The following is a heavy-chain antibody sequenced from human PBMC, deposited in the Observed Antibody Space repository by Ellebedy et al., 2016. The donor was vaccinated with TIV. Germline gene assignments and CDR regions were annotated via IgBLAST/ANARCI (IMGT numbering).Heavy chain of an antibody. CDR2: MNPNSGNT. CDR3: ARDGDPYSYGSFDY. CDR1: GYTFTSYD. J-gene: IGHJ4*02. D-gene: IGHD5-18*01. V-gene: IGHV1-8*01. Sequence: ASVKVSXXASGYTFTSYDINWVRQATGQGLEWMGWMNPNSGNTGYAQKFQGRVTMTRNTSISTAYMELSSLRAEDTAVYYCARDGDPYSYGSFDYWGQGTLVTVSS.